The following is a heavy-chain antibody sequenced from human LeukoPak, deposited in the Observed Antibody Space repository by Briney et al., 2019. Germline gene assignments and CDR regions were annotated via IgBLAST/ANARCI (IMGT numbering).Heavy chain of an antibody. J-gene: IGHJ4*02. V-gene: IGHV3-9*01. D-gene: IGHD4-17*01. CDR1: GFSFEDYA. Sequence: GESLRLSCAASGFSFEDYAMHWVRQPPGKGLEWVSGVSWNSGNVGYADSVKGRFTISRDNAKNFLYLQMSSLRAEDTALYYCAKAVYGDFQSTVDCWGRGTLVTVPS. CDR3: AKAVYGDFQSTVDC. CDR2: VSWNSGNV.